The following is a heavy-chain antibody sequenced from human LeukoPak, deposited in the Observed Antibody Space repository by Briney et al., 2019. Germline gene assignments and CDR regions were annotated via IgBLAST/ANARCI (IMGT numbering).Heavy chain of an antibody. D-gene: IGHD3-3*01. CDR3: ARGGDFWSGDDGVGFDP. CDR1: GYTFTSYG. V-gene: IGHV1-18*01. CDR2: ISAYNGNT. J-gene: IGHJ5*02. Sequence: ASVKVSCKASGYTFTSYGISWVRQAPGQELEWMGWISAYNGNTNYAQKLQGRVTMTTDTSTSTAYMELRSLRSDDTAVYYCARGGDFWSGDDGVGFDPWGQGTLVTVSS.